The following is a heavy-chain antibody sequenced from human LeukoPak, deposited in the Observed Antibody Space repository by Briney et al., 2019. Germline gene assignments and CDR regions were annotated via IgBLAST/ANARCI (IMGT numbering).Heavy chain of an antibody. CDR3: ARIKFWNGYYDY. D-gene: IGHD3-3*01. CDR2: VYYSGNT. J-gene: IGHJ4*02. V-gene: IGHV4-31*03. CDR1: GGSINNADYY. Sequence: PSETLSLTCSVSGGSINNADYYWNWIRQRPGKGLDWIGYVYYSGNTYYNPSLKSRATIAIYTSKNYFSLTLTSVTAADTAVYYCARIKFWNGYYDYWGEGTLVTVSS.